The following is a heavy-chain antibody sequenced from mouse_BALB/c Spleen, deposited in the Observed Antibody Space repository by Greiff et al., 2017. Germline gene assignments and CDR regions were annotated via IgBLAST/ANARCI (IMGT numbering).Heavy chain of an antibody. Sequence: EVQLQESGGGLVQPGGSMKLSCVASGFTFSNYWMNWVRQSSEKGLEWVAEIRLKSNNYATHYAESVKGRFTISRDDSKSSVYLQMNNLRAEDTGIYYWSCLFGHRGGYWYFDVWGAGTTVTVSS. CDR2: IRLKSNNYAT. V-gene: IGHV6-6*02. CDR3: SCLFGHRGGYWYFDV. CDR1: GFTFSNYW. D-gene: IGHD6-1*01. J-gene: IGHJ1*01.